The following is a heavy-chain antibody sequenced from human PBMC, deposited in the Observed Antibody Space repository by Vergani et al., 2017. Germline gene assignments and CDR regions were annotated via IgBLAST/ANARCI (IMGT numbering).Heavy chain of an antibody. Sequence: QVQLQESGPGLVKPSETLFLTCTVSGGSISSYYWSWIRQPPGKGLEWIGYIYYSGSTNYNPSLKSRVTISVDTSKNQFSLKLSSVTAADTAVYYCARGVPGDYDFWSGYKIYYYYMDVWGKGTTVTVSS. CDR1: GGSISSYY. CDR2: IYYSGST. CDR3: ARGVPGDYDFWSGYKIYYYYMDV. V-gene: IGHV4-59*01. J-gene: IGHJ6*03. D-gene: IGHD3-3*01.